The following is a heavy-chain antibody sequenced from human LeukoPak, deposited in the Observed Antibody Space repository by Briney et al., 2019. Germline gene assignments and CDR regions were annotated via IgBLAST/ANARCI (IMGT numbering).Heavy chain of an antibody. J-gene: IGHJ4*02. CDR1: GGSFSGYY. CDR3: ASRDGPGPAFDY. V-gene: IGHV4-34*01. D-gene: IGHD2-15*01. Sequence: SETLSLTCAVYGGSFSGYYWSWIRQPPGKGLEWIGEINHSGSTNYNPSLKSRVTISVDTSKNQFSLKLSSVTAADTAVYYCASRDGPGPAFDYWGQGTLVTVSS. CDR2: INHSGST.